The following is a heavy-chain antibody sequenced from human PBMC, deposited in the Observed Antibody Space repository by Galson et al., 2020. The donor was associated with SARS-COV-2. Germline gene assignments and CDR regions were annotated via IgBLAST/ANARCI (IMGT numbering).Heavy chain of an antibody. Sequence: ASVKVSCKASGYTFTGYYMHWVRQAPGQGLEWMGWINPKSGGTNYAQKFQGRVTMTRDTSISTAYMELSRLRSDDTAVYYCARDIRYYDSTGAVEWGQGTVVTVSS. CDR1: GYTFTGYY. V-gene: IGHV1-2*02. CDR2: INPKSGGT. D-gene: IGHD3-22*01. CDR3: ARDIRYYDSTGAVE. J-gene: IGHJ4*02.